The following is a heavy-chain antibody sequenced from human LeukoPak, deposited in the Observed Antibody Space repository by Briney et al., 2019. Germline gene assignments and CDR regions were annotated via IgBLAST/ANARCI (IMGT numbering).Heavy chain of an antibody. CDR3: AKSRQDTAMINYYFDY. J-gene: IGHJ4*02. D-gene: IGHD5-18*01. CDR2: ISGSGVSA. Sequence: GGSLRLSCAVSGFTFSNFAMSWVRQAPGKGLEWVSAISGSGVSAYYRDSVKGRLTISRDNSKNTLHLQMNSLTAEDTAVYYCAKSRQDTAMINYYFDYWGQGTLVTVSS. V-gene: IGHV3-23*01. CDR1: GFTFSNFA.